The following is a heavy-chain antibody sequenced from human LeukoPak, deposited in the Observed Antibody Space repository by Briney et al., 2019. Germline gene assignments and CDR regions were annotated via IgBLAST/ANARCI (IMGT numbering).Heavy chain of an antibody. Sequence: QTGGSLRLSCAPSGFTFCSYGMHGVRQAPGKGLECVAVISYDGSNKYYADSVNGRFTISRDNSKKTLYLQMNSLRAEDTAVYYCAKVDDYGDSVDYWGQGTLVTVPS. V-gene: IGHV3-30*18. CDR2: ISYDGSNK. CDR3: AKVDDYGDSVDY. CDR1: GFTFCSYG. D-gene: IGHD4-17*01. J-gene: IGHJ4*02.